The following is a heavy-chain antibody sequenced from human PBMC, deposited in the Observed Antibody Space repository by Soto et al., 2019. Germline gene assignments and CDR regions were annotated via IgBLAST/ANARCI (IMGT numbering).Heavy chain of an antibody. Sequence: ASCPTLVNPTQTLTLTCTFSGFSLSTSGMCVSWIRQPPGKALEWLALIDWDDDKYYSTSLKTRLTISKDTSKNQVVLTMTNMDPVDTATYYCARYVDTAMATFFDYWGQGTLVNVSS. CDR3: ARYVDTAMATFFDY. CDR2: IDWDDDK. J-gene: IGHJ4*02. CDR1: GFSLSTSGMC. V-gene: IGHV2-70*01. D-gene: IGHD5-18*01.